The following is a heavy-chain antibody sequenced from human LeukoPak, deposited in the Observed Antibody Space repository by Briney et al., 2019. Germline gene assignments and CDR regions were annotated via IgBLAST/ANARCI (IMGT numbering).Heavy chain of an antibody. D-gene: IGHD2-2*01. Sequence: GASVKVSCKASGYTFTGYYMHWVRHAPGQGLEWMGWINPNSGGTKCAQKFQRRVTMTRDTSISTAYMELSRLRSDDTAVYYCARGGGYCSSTSCYWFDPWGQGTLVTVFS. CDR3: ARGGGYCSSTSCYWFDP. V-gene: IGHV1-2*02. CDR1: GYTFTGYY. CDR2: INPNSGGT. J-gene: IGHJ5*02.